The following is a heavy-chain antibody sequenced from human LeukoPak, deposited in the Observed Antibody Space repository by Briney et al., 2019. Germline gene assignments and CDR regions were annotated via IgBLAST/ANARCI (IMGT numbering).Heavy chain of an antibody. D-gene: IGHD6-13*01. CDR2: VSISSGTI. J-gene: IGHJ4*02. CDR3: ASEGGTSSSFFDY. CDR1: GFTFSGHN. V-gene: IGHV3-48*04. Sequence: GGSLRLSCAASGFTFSGHNMNWVRQAPGKGLEWIAFVSISSGTIYYADSVNGRFRISRDNAKSSLDLEMNSLRAEDTAVYYCASEGGTSSSFFDYWGQGTLVTVSS.